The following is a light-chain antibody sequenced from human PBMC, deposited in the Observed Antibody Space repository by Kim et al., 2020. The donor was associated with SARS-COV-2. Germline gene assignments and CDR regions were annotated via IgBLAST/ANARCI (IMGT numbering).Light chain of an antibody. V-gene: IGKV1-39*01. Sequence: ASVGDRVTITCRASQSVSNYLNWYQQKPGKAPKVLIYGASRLQSGVPARFSGSGSRTDFTLTIISLRPEDFATYYCQQSYISPNTFGQGTKVDIK. CDR2: GAS. CDR3: QQSYISPNT. J-gene: IGKJ2*01. CDR1: QSVSNY.